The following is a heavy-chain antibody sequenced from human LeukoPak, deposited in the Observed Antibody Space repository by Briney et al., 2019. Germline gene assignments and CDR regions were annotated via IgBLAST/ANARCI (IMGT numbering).Heavy chain of an antibody. D-gene: IGHD1-1*01. J-gene: IGHJ4*02. CDR1: GFSFSTSW. Sequence: PGGSPRLSCVASGFSFSTSWMTWVRQAPGKGLEWVANIRKDGREIHYADSLKGRFTISRDNTKNSLFLQMNSLRAEDTGVYYCARDGDSWNDFDHWGQGTLVTVSS. V-gene: IGHV3-7*01. CDR3: ARDGDSWNDFDH. CDR2: IRKDGREI.